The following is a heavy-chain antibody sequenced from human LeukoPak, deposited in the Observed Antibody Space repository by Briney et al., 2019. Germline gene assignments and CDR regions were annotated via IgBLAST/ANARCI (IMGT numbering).Heavy chain of an antibody. CDR2: IKQDGSEK. V-gene: IGHV3-7*01. Sequence: GGSLRLSCAASGFTFSSYWMSWVGQAPGQGLGGVANIKQDGSEKYYVDSVKGRFTISRDNAKNSLYLQMNSLRAEDTAVYYCARDNPPGRWTGWGQGTLVTVSS. CDR3: ARDNPPGRWTG. CDR1: GFTFSSYW. J-gene: IGHJ4*02. D-gene: IGHD3/OR15-3a*01.